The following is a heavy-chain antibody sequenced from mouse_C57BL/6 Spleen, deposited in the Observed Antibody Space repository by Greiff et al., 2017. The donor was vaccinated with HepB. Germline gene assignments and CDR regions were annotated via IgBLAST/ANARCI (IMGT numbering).Heavy chain of an antibody. CDR3: ASGTFYGFAY. CDR1: GYAFSSYW. D-gene: IGHD1-1*01. Sequence: QVTLKVSGAELVKPGASVKISCKASGYAFSSYWMNWVKQRPGKGLEWIGQIYPGDGDTNYNGKFKGKATLTADKSSSTAYMQLSSLTSEDSAVYFCASGTFYGFAYWGQGTLVTVSA. CDR2: IYPGDGDT. J-gene: IGHJ3*01. V-gene: IGHV1-80*01.